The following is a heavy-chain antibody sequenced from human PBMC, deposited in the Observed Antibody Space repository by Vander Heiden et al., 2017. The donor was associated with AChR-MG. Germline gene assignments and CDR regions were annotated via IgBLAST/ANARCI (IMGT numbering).Heavy chain of an antibody. V-gene: IGHV3-30*02. Sequence: QVQLVESGGGVVQPGGSLRLSCAASGFTFSSYGMPGVRQAPGKGLEWVAFIRYDGSNKYYADSVKGRFTISRDNSKNTLYLQMNSLRAEDTAVYYCAKSASRDYDFWSGYYNYFDYWGQGTLVTVSS. J-gene: IGHJ4*02. CDR2: IRYDGSNK. CDR1: GFTFSSYG. D-gene: IGHD3-3*01. CDR3: AKSASRDYDFWSGYYNYFDY.